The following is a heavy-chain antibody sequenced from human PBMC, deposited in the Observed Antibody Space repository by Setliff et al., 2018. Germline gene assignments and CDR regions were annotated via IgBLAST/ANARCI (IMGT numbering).Heavy chain of an antibody. D-gene: IGHD5-12*01. J-gene: IGHJ6*03. Sequence: ASVKVSCKASGYTFTTYAMSWMRQAPGQGLEWMGGIIPIFGTTDYAQKFQGRVTITTDESTSTAYMEMSSLRSEDTAVYYCARERGDIVSTTSYYYYMDVWGKGTTVTVSS. CDR3: ARERGDIVSTTSYYYYMDV. V-gene: IGHV1-69*05. CDR2: IIPIFGTT. CDR1: GYTFTTYA.